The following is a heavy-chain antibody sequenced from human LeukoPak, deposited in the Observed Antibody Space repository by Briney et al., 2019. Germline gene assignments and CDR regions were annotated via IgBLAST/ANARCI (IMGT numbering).Heavy chain of an antibody. CDR2: IYHGGKT. CDR3: ARVGTSGTDFDY. Sequence: PSETLSLTYTVSGGSVNSDIYYWSWVRQPPGQGLEWIGYIYHGGKTYYNPSLKSRLTMSVDRSRNQFSLKVYSVTAADTAVYFCARVGTSGTDFDYWGQGTLVTVSS. D-gene: IGHD1/OR15-1a*01. CDR1: GGSVNSDIYY. J-gene: IGHJ4*02. V-gene: IGHV4-30-2*01.